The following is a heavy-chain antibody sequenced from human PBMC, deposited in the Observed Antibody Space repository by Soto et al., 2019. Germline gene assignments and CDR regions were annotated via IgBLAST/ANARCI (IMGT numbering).Heavy chain of an antibody. Sequence: PGGSLRLSCAASGFTFTSYAMHWVRQAPGKGLEWVAVISYDGSNKYYADSVKGRFTISRDNSKNTLYLQMNSLRAEDTAVYYCARVWRRHIYNGFDPWGQGTLVTVSS. CDR1: GFTFTSYA. D-gene: IGHD2-21*01. CDR2: ISYDGSNK. J-gene: IGHJ5*02. CDR3: ARVWRRHIYNGFDP. V-gene: IGHV3-30-3*01.